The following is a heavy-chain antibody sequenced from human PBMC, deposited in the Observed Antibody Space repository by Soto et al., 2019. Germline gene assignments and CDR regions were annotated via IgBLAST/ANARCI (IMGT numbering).Heavy chain of an antibody. CDR1: GFTFSSYA. CDR3: ARDRGYDAHDYYYNAMDV. CDR2: ISGSGGST. Sequence: PGGSLRLSCAASGFTFSSYAMSWVRQAPGKGLEWVSAISGSGGSTYYADSVTGRFTISRDNAKNSLYLQMNSLRAEDTAVYYCARDRGYDAHDYYYNAMDVWGQGTTVTVSS. J-gene: IGHJ6*02. V-gene: IGHV3-23*01. D-gene: IGHD2-15*01.